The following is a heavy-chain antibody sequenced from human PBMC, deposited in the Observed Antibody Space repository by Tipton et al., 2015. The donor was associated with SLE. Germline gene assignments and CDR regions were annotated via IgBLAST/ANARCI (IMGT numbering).Heavy chain of an antibody. J-gene: IGHJ3*02. Sequence: TLSLTCAVYGGSFSGYYWSWIRQTPGKGLEWIGEINHRGSTNYNPSLKSGLTISVDTSKNQFSLRLSSVTAADTALYYCARGDLYSDYVWGTLRGAFDIWGQGTVVTVSS. D-gene: IGHD3-16*01. CDR2: INHRGST. CDR3: ARGDLYSDYVWGTLRGAFDI. CDR1: GGSFSGYY. V-gene: IGHV4-34*01.